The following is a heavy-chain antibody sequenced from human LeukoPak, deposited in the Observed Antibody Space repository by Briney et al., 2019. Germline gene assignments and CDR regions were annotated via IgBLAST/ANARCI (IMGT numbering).Heavy chain of an antibody. J-gene: IGHJ6*03. V-gene: IGHV4-39*01. Sequence: SETLSLTCAVSGGSISSNSYYWGWIRQPPGKGLEWIGSIYYSGSTYYNPSLKSRVTISVDTSKNQFSLKLSSVTAADTAVYYCASSSGSSSWYPMYYYYYYMDVWGKGTTVTISS. CDR1: GGSISSNSYY. D-gene: IGHD6-13*01. CDR3: ASSSGSSSWYPMYYYYYYMDV. CDR2: IYYSGST.